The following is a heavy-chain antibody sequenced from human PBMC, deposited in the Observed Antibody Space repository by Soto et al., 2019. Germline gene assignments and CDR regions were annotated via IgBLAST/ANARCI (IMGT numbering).Heavy chain of an antibody. Sequence: SETLSLTCAVYGGSFSGYYWSWIRQPPGKGLEWIGEINHSGSTNYNPSLKSRVTISVDTSKNQVSLKLSSVTAADTAVYYCARGQTRGRYCSSTSCFAYYYGMDVWGQGTTVTVSS. CDR3: ARGQTRGRYCSSTSCFAYYYGMDV. CDR1: GGSFSGYY. CDR2: INHSGST. V-gene: IGHV4-34*01. J-gene: IGHJ6*02. D-gene: IGHD2-2*01.